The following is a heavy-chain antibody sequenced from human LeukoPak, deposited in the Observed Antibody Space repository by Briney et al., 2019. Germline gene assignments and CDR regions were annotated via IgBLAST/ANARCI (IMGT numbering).Heavy chain of an antibody. Sequence: GGSLRLSCAASGFTFSSYAMSWVRQAPGKGLEWVSTISGSGGSTYYADSVKGRFTISRDSSKNTLYLQMNSLRAEDTAVYYCAKDRTYYYESRGYFDYWGQGTLVTVSP. CDR1: GFTFSSYA. CDR2: ISGSGGST. CDR3: AKDRTYYYESRGYFDY. V-gene: IGHV3-23*01. D-gene: IGHD3-22*01. J-gene: IGHJ4*02.